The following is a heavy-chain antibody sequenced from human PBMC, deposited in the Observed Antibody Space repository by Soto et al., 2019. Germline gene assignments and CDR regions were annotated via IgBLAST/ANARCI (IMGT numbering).Heavy chain of an antibody. CDR3: VHIRGIAAASYYFDY. J-gene: IGHJ4*02. CDR1: GFSLSTSGVG. CDR2: IYWDDDK. Sequence: QITLKESGPTLVKPTQPLTLTCTFSGFSLSTSGVGVGWIRQPPGKALEWLGIIYWDDDKRYSPSLKSRLTITKDTSKNQGVLTMTNMDPVDTATYYCVHIRGIAAASYYFDYWGQGTLVTVSS. D-gene: IGHD6-13*01. V-gene: IGHV2-5*02.